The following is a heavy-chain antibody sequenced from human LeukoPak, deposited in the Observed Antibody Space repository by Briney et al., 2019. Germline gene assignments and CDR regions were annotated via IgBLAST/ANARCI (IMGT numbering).Heavy chain of an antibody. V-gene: IGHV7-4-1*02. Sequence: ASVKVSCKTSGYTFTSYAMNWVRQAPGQGLEFMGWINTGTGNPMYAQGFTGRFVFSLDTSVSTAYLQISTLKPEDTAVYYCASFGAHSFDYWGQGTLVTVSS. D-gene: IGHD3-10*01. CDR1: GYTFTSYA. J-gene: IGHJ4*02. CDR3: ASFGAHSFDY. CDR2: INTGTGNP.